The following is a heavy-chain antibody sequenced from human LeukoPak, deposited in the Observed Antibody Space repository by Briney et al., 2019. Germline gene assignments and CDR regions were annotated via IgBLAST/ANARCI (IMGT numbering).Heavy chain of an antibody. Sequence: GGSLRLSCAASGFTFSSYAMSWVRQAPGKGLEWVSAISGSGGSTYYADSVKGRFTISRDNSKNTLYLQMNSLRAEDTAVYYCAKIPRGWGYYYYYMDVWGKGTTVTVSS. CDR1: GFTFSSYA. V-gene: IGHV3-23*01. CDR3: AKIPRGWGYYYYYMDV. CDR2: ISGSGGST. D-gene: IGHD1-26*01. J-gene: IGHJ6*03.